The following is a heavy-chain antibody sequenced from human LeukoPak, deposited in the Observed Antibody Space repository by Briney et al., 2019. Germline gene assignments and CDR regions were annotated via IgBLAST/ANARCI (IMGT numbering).Heavy chain of an antibody. CDR2: IRYDGTDK. CDR1: GFTFSTHG. J-gene: IGHJ4*02. Sequence: PGGSLRLSCAASGFTFSTHGMHWVRQAPGKGLEWVAFIRYDGTDKYYADSVKGRFTISRDNAKNSLYLQMNSLRAEDTAVYYCARGYYFDYWGQGTLVTVSS. V-gene: IGHV3-30*02. D-gene: IGHD3-16*01. CDR3: ARGYYFDY.